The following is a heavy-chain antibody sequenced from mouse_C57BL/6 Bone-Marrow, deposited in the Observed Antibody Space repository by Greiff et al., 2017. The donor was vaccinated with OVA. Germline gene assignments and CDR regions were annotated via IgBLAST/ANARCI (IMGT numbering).Heavy chain of an antibody. J-gene: IGHJ4*01. CDR1: GFTFSDYG. D-gene: IGHD1-1*01. CDR2: ISSGSSTI. CDR3: ARSDLLLRSYAMDY. V-gene: IGHV5-17*01. Sequence: EVQLVESGGGLVKPGGSLKLSCAASGFTFSDYGMHWVRQAPEKGLEWVAYISSGSSTIYYADTVKGRFTLSRDNAKNTLFLQMTSLRSEDTAMYYCARSDLLLRSYAMDYWGQGTSVTVSS.